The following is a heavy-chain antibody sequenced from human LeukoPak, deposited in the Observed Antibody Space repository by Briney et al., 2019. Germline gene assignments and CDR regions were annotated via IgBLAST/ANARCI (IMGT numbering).Heavy chain of an antibody. Sequence: GGSLRLSCAASGFTFSSYSMNWIRQAPGKGLEWVAVISYDGSNKYYADSVKGRFTISRDNSKNTLYLQMNSLRAEDTAVYYCARGYSEEDYFDYWGQGTLVTVSS. CDR1: GFTFSSYS. V-gene: IGHV3-30*03. CDR2: ISYDGSNK. CDR3: ARGYSEEDYFDY. D-gene: IGHD2-21*01. J-gene: IGHJ4*02.